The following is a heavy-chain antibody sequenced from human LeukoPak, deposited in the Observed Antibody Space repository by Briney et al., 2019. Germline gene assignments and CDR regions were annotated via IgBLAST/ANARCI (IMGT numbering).Heavy chain of an antibody. CDR3: AKGGAAADDY. D-gene: IGHD6-13*01. CDR1: GFTFSSYV. V-gene: IGHV3-23*01. CDR2: ISGSGSST. Sequence: GGSLRLSCAASGFTFSSYVMSWIRQAPGKGLEWLSAISGSGSSTYYAVSVRGRFTVSRDNSKNTLYLQMNSLRAEDTAVYYCAKGGAAADDYWGQGTLVTVSS. J-gene: IGHJ4*02.